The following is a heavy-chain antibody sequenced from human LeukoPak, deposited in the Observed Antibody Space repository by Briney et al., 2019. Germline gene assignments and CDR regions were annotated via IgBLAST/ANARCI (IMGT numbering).Heavy chain of an antibody. Sequence: GGSLSLSCAASGFAFSTDWMHWVRQAPGKGPVWVSRINGDGSSINYADSVKGRFTISRDNAKNTLYLLMNSLRAEDTAVYYCARRAVAGGFYGWWGQGTLVTVSS. V-gene: IGHV3-74*01. J-gene: IGHJ4*02. CDR2: INGDGSSI. CDR3: ARRAVAGGFYGW. D-gene: IGHD6-19*01. CDR1: GFAFSTDW.